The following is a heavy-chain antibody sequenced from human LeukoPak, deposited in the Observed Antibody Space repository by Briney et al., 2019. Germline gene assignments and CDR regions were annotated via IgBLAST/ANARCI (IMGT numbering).Heavy chain of an antibody. D-gene: IGHD7-27*01. CDR2: RSGSGGST. Sequence: GGSLRLSCAASGFTFSSYAMSWVRQAPGKGLEWVSTRSGSGGSTYYADSVKGRFTISRDNSKKTLYLQMNSLRAEDMAVYYCTRDGDGTYYFDYWGQGTLVTVSS. CDR1: GFTFSSYA. CDR3: TRDGDGTYYFDY. J-gene: IGHJ4*02. V-gene: IGHV3-23*01.